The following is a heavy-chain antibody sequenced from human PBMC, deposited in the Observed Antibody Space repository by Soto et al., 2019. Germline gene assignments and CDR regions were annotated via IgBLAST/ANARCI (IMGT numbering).Heavy chain of an antibody. CDR2: IYSGGST. CDR3: ARLRGYSGYDQNWFDP. D-gene: IGHD5-12*01. CDR1: GFTVSSNY. V-gene: IGHV3-53*04. Sequence: GGSLRLSCAASGFTVSSNYMSWVRQAPGKGLEWVSVIYSGGSTYYADSVKGRFTISRHNSKNTLYLQMNSLRAEDTAVFYCARLRGYSGYDQNWFDPWGQGTLVIVSS. J-gene: IGHJ5*02.